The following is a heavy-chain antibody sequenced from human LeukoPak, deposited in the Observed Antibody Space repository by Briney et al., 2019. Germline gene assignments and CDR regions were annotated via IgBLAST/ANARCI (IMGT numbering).Heavy chain of an antibody. CDR1: GGSFSGYY. D-gene: IGHD5-12*01. CDR3: ARIGRDGYNTFDY. Sequence: SETLSLTCAVYGGSFSGYYWSWIRKPPGKGLEWIGEINHSGSTNYNPSLKSRVTISVDTSKNQFSLKLSSVTAADTAVYYCARIGRDGYNTFDYWGQGTLVTVSS. V-gene: IGHV4-34*01. J-gene: IGHJ4*02. CDR2: INHSGST.